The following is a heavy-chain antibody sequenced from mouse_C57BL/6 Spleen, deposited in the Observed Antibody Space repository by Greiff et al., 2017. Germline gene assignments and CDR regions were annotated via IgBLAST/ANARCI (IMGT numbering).Heavy chain of an antibody. J-gene: IGHJ3*01. CDR3: AKPYGSSYAWFAY. V-gene: IGHV2-5*01. CDR1: GFSLTSYG. CDR2: IWRGGST. D-gene: IGHD1-1*01. Sequence: VMLVESGPGLVQPSQSLSITCTVSGFSLTSYGVHWVRQSPGKGLEWLGVIWRGGSTDYNAAFMSRLSITKDNSKSQVFFKMNSLQADDTAIYYCAKPYGSSYAWFAYWGQGTLVTVSA.